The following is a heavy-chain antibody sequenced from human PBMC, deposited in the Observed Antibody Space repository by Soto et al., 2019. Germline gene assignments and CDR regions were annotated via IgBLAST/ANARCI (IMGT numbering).Heavy chain of an antibody. V-gene: IGHV1-69*08. J-gene: IGHJ6*03. CDR3: AFAYGNNGPTHYYMDG. D-gene: IGHD3-10*01. CDR2: GIPILRTA. Sequence: QVQLVQSGAEVKKPGSSVKVSCKASGATFNGCFMSWGRQAPGQGLEWMGRGIPILRTADYAQRFQGRLTITADKSTRTGYMDLSSLRSEDTAMYYCAFAYGNNGPTHYYMDGWGTGTTVTVSS. CDR1: GATFNGCF.